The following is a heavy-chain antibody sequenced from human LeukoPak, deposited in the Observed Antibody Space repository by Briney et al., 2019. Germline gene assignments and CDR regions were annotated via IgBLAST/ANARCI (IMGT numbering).Heavy chain of an antibody. Sequence: GGSPRLSRAGPGFTFSDYYMSWIRPAPGKGLEWVSYISSSSSYTNYADSVKGRFTISRDNAKNSLYLQMNSLRAEDTAVYYCARVNWGNGMDVWGQGTTVTVSS. CDR3: ARVNWGNGMDV. V-gene: IGHV3-11*05. CDR2: ISSSSSYT. D-gene: IGHD7-27*01. J-gene: IGHJ6*02. CDR1: GFTFSDYY.